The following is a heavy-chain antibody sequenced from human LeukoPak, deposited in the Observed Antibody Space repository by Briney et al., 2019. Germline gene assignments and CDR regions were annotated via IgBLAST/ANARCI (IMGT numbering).Heavy chain of an antibody. CDR3: ARKIGLAGHWASDS. V-gene: IGHV3-23*01. CDR1: GFTFSSNG. D-gene: IGHD6-19*01. CDR2: IISNGGTI. J-gene: IGHJ4*02. Sequence: GRSLRLSCTASGFTFSSNGMIWVRQAPGKGLEWVSEIISNGGTIYYADSVKGRFTISRDNSKNTLYVQMNSLRVEDTAIYYCARKIGLAGHWASDSWGQGTLATVSS.